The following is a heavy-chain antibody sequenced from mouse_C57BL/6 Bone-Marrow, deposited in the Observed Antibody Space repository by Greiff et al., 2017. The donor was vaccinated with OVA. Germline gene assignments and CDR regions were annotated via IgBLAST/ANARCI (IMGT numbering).Heavy chain of an antibody. Sequence: VQLQESGAELVRPGASVKLSCKASGYTFTDYYINWVKQRPGQGLEWIARIYPGGGNTYYTAKFKGKATLTAEKSSSTAYMQLSSLTSEDSAVYFCARFRGNSPFAYWGKGTLVTVSA. CDR1: GYTFTDYY. V-gene: IGHV1-76*01. CDR2: IYPGGGNT. D-gene: IGHD2-1*01. CDR3: ARFRGNSPFAY. J-gene: IGHJ3*01.